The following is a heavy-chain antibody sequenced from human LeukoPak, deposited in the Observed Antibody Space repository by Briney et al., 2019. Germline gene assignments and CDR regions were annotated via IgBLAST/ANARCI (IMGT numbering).Heavy chain of an antibody. CDR3: ARVDASGWYLRH. CDR1: GDSFSYFY. J-gene: IGHJ4*01. V-gene: IGHV4-59*08. Sequence: SETLSLTCTVSGDSFSYFYWSWIRQPPGKGLEWIGYIYNSGSTNYNPSLKSRVTISLDTSKNQFSLKLRSVTAADTADYYCARVDASGWYLRHWGQGILVIVAT. D-gene: IGHD6-19*01. CDR2: IYNSGST.